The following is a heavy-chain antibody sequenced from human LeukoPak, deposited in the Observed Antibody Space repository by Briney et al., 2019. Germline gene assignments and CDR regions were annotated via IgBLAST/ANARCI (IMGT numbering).Heavy chain of an antibody. CDR1: GGSFSGYY. CDR3: ARDLSDDGSPYTHYGMAV. V-gene: IGHV4-31*11. D-gene: IGHD3-16*01. Sequence: SETLSLTCAVYGGSFSGYYWSWIRQHPGKGLEWIGYTYYSGSTYYNPSLKSRVTISVDTSKNQLSLNLSSVTAADTAVYYCARDLSDDGSPYTHYGMAVWGQGTTVTVSS. J-gene: IGHJ6*02. CDR2: TYYSGST.